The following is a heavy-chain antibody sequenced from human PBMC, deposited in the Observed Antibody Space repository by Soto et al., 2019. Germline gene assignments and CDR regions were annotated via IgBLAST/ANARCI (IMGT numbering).Heavy chain of an antibody. CDR1: GGSFSGYY. CDR3: ARAGGRAGVVIIGGNWFDP. Sequence: SETLSLTCAVYGGSFSGYYWSWIRQPPGKGLEWIGEINHSGSTNYNPSLKSRVTISVDTSKNQFSLKLSSVTAADTAVYYCARAGGRAGVVIIGGNWFDPWGQGTLVTVSS. CDR2: INHSGST. J-gene: IGHJ5*02. D-gene: IGHD3-3*01. V-gene: IGHV4-34*01.